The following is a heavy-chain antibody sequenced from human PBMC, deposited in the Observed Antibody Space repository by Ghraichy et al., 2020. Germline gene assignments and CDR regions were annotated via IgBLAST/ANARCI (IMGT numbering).Heavy chain of an antibody. D-gene: IGHD2-2*01. Sequence: ESLNISCAVYGGSFSGYYWSRIRQPPGKGLEWIGESNHSGSTNDNPSLKSRVTISVDTSKNQFSLKLSSVTAADTAVYYCARRSDNIVVVPAAAYGMDVLGQGTTVTVSS. J-gene: IGHJ6*02. CDR1: GGSFSGYY. CDR3: ARRSDNIVVVPAAAYGMDV. V-gene: IGHV4-34*01. CDR2: SNHSGST.